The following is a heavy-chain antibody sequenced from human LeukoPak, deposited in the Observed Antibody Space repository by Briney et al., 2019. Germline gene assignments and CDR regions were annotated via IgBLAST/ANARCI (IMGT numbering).Heavy chain of an antibody. D-gene: IGHD2-21*01. V-gene: IGHV3-7*01. CDR1: GFTFSSYG. CDR2: IKQDGSEK. CDR3: ATVVVIAYAPV. Sequence: GGSLRLSCAASGFTFSSYGMHWVRQAPGKGLEWVANIKQDGSEKYYVDSVKGRFTISRDNAKNSLYLQMNSLRAEDTAVYYCATVVVIAYAPVWGQGTLVTVSS. J-gene: IGHJ4*02.